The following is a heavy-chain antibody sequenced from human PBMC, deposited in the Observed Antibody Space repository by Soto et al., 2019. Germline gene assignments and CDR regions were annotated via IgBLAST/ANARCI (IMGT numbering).Heavy chain of an antibody. V-gene: IGHV4-59*01. CDR2: IYYNGRT. CDR1: GGSISTYY. CDR3: ARDGSGYDFWSGPYFFDC. J-gene: IGHJ4*02. Sequence: QVQLQESGPGLVKPSETLSLTCTVSGGSISTYYWSWIRQPPGKGLGWIGYIYYNGRTNYNPSLESRVTISLDTSNSQFSLKLISVSAADTAVYYCARDGSGYDFWSGPYFFDCWGPGTLVTVSS. D-gene: IGHD3-3*01.